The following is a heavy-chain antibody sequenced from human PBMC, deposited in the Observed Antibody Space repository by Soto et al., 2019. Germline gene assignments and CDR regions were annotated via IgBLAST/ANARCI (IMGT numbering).Heavy chain of an antibody. CDR2: FNPNSGGT. V-gene: IGHV1-2*02. CDR3: ARGDFDSSANYYAGWFDP. Sequence: QVQLVQSGAEVKKPGASVKVSCKASGYIFTGYYMHWLRQAPGQGLEGMGWFNPNSGGTKYAQKFQGRVTMTNDTSINTASMELSGLISDDTAVYYCARGDFDSSANYYAGWFDPWGQGTLVTVSS. CDR1: GYIFTGYY. J-gene: IGHJ5*02. D-gene: IGHD3-22*01.